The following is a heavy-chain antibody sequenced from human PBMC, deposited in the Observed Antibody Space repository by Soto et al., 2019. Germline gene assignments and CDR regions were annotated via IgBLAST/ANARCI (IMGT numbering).Heavy chain of an antibody. Sequence: ASVKVSCKASGYTFTSYGISWVRQAPGQGREWMGWISAYNGNTNYAQKLQGRVTMTTDKSTSTADMELRSLRSDDTAVYYCALKPSGWYEGAFDIWGQGTMVTVSS. D-gene: IGHD6-19*01. CDR2: ISAYNGNT. CDR1: GYTFTSYG. V-gene: IGHV1-18*01. J-gene: IGHJ3*02. CDR3: ALKPSGWYEGAFDI.